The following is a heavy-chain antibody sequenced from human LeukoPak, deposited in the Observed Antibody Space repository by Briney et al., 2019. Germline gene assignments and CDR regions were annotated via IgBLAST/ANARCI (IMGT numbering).Heavy chain of an antibody. D-gene: IGHD4-23*01. V-gene: IGHV3-64*01. CDR2: ISSSGDST. CDR3: ASSYGSNKNPFEY. J-gene: IGHJ4*02. Sequence: PGGSLRLSCAASGFTFSSYAMHWVRQAPGKGLEYVSAISSSGDSTYYANSVRGRFTISRDNSKNTLYLQMGSLRAEDTAVYYCASSYGSNKNPFEYWGKGTLVTVSS. CDR1: GFTFSSYA.